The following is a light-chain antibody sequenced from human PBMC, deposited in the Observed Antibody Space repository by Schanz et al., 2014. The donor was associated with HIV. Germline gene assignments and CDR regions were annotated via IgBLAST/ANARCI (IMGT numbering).Light chain of an antibody. Sequence: EILLTQSPATLSLSPGERATLSCRASQSISNYLAWYQQKPRQPPRLVIYNASRRATGIPARFSGSGSGTEFTLTISSLQSEDFALYYCQQYSDWPLTFGGGTRLEIK. CDR1: QSISNY. CDR3: QQYSDWPLT. J-gene: IGKJ4*01. V-gene: IGKV3-11*01. CDR2: NAS.